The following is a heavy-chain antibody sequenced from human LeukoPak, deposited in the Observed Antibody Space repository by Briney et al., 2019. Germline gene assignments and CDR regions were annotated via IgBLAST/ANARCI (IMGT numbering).Heavy chain of an antibody. Sequence: SETLSLTCTVSGGSISSYYWSWIRQPPGKGLEWIGYIYYSGSTNYNPSLKSRVTISVDTSKNQFSLKLSSVTAADTAVYYCARWDYYDSSGYSCWGQGTLVTVSS. CDR2: IYYSGST. V-gene: IGHV4-59*01. J-gene: IGHJ4*02. D-gene: IGHD3-22*01. CDR1: GGSISSYY. CDR3: ARWDYYDSSGYSC.